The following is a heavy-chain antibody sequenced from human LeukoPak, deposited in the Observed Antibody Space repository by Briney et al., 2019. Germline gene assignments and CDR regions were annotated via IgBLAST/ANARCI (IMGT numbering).Heavy chain of an antibody. D-gene: IGHD6-13*01. V-gene: IGHV3-30*02. CDR1: TFTFSNYG. Sequence: GGSLRLSCAASTFTFSNYGMHWVRQAPGKGLEWEAFIRSGGIDEYYADSVRGRFTISRDNSKNTLYLQMNSLRVEDTAVYYCAKMQGIAATGDIPYWGQGTLVTVSS. CDR3: AKMQGIAATGDIPY. J-gene: IGHJ4*02. CDR2: IRSGGIDE.